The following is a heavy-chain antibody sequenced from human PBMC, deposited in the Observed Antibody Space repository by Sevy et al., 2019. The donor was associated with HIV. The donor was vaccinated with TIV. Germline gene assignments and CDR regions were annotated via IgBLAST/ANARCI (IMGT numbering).Heavy chain of an antibody. Sequence: GGSLRLSCATSGFTFSSYSMHWVRQAPGKGLEWVATISYDGINKHYADSVKGRFTTSRDNFKNSLSLQMNSLRAEDTAVYFCALERLSSDVAEYFQNWGQGTLVTVSS. V-gene: IGHV3-30-3*01. CDR2: ISYDGINK. D-gene: IGHD1-1*01. CDR1: GFTFSSYS. J-gene: IGHJ1*01. CDR3: ALERLSSDVAEYFQN.